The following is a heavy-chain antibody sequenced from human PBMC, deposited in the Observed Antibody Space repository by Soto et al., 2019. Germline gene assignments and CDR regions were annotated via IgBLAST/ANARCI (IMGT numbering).Heavy chain of an antibody. CDR1: GYTFTSYG. D-gene: IGHD3-3*01. Sequence: GASVKVSCKASGYTFTSYGISWVRQAPGQGLEWMGWISAYNGNTNYAQKLQGRVTMATDTSTSTAYMELRSLRSDDTAVYYCARDPSITIFGVVIAGPQFDPWGQGTLVTVSS. V-gene: IGHV1-18*01. CDR2: ISAYNGNT. J-gene: IGHJ5*02. CDR3: ARDPSITIFGVVIAGPQFDP.